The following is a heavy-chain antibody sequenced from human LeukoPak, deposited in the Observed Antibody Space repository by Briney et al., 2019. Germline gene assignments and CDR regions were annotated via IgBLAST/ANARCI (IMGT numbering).Heavy chain of an antibody. CDR3: ARDREYSSSSRHYYYYMDV. CDR2: INPNSGGT. D-gene: IGHD6-6*01. V-gene: IGHV1-2*02. J-gene: IGHJ6*03. Sequence: ASVKVSCKASGCTFTGYYMHWVRQAPGQGLEWMGWINPNSGGTNYAQKFQGRVTMTRDTSISTAYMELSRLRSDDTAVYYCARDREYSSSSRHYYYYMDVWGKGTTVTVSS. CDR1: GCTFTGYY.